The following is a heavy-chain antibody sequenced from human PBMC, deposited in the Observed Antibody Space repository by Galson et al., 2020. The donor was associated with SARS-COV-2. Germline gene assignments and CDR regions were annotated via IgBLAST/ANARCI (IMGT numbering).Heavy chain of an antibody. V-gene: IGHV1-18*01. CDR1: GYTFTSYG. CDR3: ARAPSIAAAGNYNY. Sequence: ASVKVSCKASGYTFTSYGISWVRQAPGQGLEWMGWISAYNGNTNYVQKLQGRVTMTTDTSTSTAYMELRSLRSDDTAVYYCARAPSIAAAGNYNYWGQGTLVTVSS. J-gene: IGHJ4*02. D-gene: IGHD6-13*01. CDR2: ISAYNGNT.